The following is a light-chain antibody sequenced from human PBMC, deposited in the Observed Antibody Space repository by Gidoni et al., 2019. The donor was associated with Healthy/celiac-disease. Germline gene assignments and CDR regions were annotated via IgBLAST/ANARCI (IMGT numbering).Light chain of an antibody. J-gene: IGKJ2*01. V-gene: IGKV1-5*03. Sequence: DIQMTQSPSTLSASVGDRVTITCRASQSLSSWLAWYQQKPGQAPKLLSYKASSLESGVPSRFSGSGSGTEFTLTISSLQPDDFATYYCQQYNSYLYTFGQGTKLEIK. CDR3: QQYNSYLYT. CDR2: KAS. CDR1: QSLSSW.